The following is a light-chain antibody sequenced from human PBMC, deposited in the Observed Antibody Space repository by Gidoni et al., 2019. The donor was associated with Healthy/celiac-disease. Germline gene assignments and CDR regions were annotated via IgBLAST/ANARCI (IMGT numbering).Light chain of an antibody. CDR3: SSYTSSSTLSGVV. CDR2: EVS. J-gene: IGLJ2*01. Sequence: QSALPQPASVSGSPGQSITISCTGTSSDVGGYNYVSWYQQHPGKAPKLMIYEVSNRPSGVSNRFSGSKSGNTASLTISGLQAEDEADYYCSSYTSSSTLSGVVFGGGTKLTVL. V-gene: IGLV2-14*01. CDR1: SSDVGGYNY.